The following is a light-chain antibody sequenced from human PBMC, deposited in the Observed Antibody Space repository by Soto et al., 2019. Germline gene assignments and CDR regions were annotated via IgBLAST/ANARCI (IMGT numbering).Light chain of an antibody. CDR3: QQYGSSPPIT. CDR1: QDIRSS. J-gene: IGKJ5*01. CDR2: GAS. Sequence: EIVMRQSPATLSVPPGERVTLSCRASQDIRSSLAWYQQKPGQAPRLLIYGASSRATGIPDRFSGSGSGTDFTLTISRLEPEDFAVYYCQQYGSSPPITFGQGTRLEIK. V-gene: IGKV3-20*01.